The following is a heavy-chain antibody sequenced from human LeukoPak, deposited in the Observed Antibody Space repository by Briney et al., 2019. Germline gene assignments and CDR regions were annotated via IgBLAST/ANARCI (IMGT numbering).Heavy chain of an antibody. CDR1: GASISSSTDY. J-gene: IGHJ5*02. D-gene: IGHD1-14*01. CDR2: IYYSGST. V-gene: IGHV4-39*01. Sequence: PSETLSLTCTVSGASISSSTDYWGWIRQPPGKGLEWIANIYYSGSTYYNPSLKSRVTISVDTSKNQFSLKLSSVTAADTAVYYCAGLIRPGWFNPWGQGTLVTVSS. CDR3: AGLIRPGWFNP.